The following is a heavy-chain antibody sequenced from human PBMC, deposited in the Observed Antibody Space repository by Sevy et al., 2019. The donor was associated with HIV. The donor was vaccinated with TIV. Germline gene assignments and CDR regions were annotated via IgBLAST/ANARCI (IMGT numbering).Heavy chain of an antibody. V-gene: IGHV5-51*01. CDR2: IYPGDSDI. Sequence: GESLKISCKGSGYSFTSYWIGWVRQMPGKGLEWMGIIYPGDSDITYSPSFQGQVTFSVDKSISTAYLQWSSLKTSDTAIYYCAGPDGNHALDYWGQGTLVTVSS. J-gene: IGHJ4*02. CDR3: AGPDGNHALDY. CDR1: GYSFTSYW.